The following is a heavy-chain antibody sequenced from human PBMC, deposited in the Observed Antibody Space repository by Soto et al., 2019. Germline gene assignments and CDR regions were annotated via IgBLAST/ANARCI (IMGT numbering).Heavy chain of an antibody. V-gene: IGHV1-46*01. D-gene: IGHD1-26*01. CDR1: GYAFTSYY. Sequence: ASVKVSCKASGYAFTSYYMHWVRQAPGQGLEWMGIINPSGGSTSYAQKFQGRVTMTRDTSTSTVYMELSSLRSEDTAVYYCALGGVGAQADYWGQGTLVTVSS. CDR2: INPSGGST. J-gene: IGHJ4*02. CDR3: ALGGVGAQADY.